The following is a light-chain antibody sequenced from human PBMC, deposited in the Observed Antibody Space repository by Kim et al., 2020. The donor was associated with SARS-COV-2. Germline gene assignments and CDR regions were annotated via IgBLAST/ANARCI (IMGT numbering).Light chain of an antibody. CDR2: VDSDGSH. Sequence: AVKLTCTLSSEYKTYAIAWHQQLPEKGPRYLMNVDSDGSHTRGDGIPDRFSGSSSGAERYLTISSLQPEDEADYYCLTWGPGIRVFGGGTQLTVL. CDR1: SEYKTYA. J-gene: IGLJ2*01. V-gene: IGLV4-69*01. CDR3: LTWGPGIRV.